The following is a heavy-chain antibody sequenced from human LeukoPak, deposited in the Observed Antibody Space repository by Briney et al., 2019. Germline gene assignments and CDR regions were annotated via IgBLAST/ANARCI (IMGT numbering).Heavy chain of an antibody. Sequence: SETLSLTCTVSGGSISSSIYYWGWIRQPPGKGLEWIGTIYYSGITYYNPSLKSRVTISVDTSKNQFSLKLSSVTAADTAVYYCARDRLDGDYLFDYWGQGTLVTVSS. J-gene: IGHJ4*02. D-gene: IGHD4-17*01. CDR2: IYYSGIT. CDR3: ARDRLDGDYLFDY. CDR1: GGSISSSIYY. V-gene: IGHV4-39*07.